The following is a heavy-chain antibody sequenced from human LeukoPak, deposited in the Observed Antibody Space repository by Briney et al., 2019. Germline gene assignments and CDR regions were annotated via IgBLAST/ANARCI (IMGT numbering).Heavy chain of an antibody. CDR1: GGTFSSYA. V-gene: IGHV1-69*04. D-gene: IGHD6-13*01. J-gene: IGHJ1*01. Sequence: SVKVSCKASGGTFSSYAISWVRQAPGQGLEWMGRIIPILGIANYAQKFQGRVTITADKSTSTAYMELSSLRSEDTAVYYCARVRGSSWYLDFQHWGQGTLVTVSS. CDR3: ARVRGSSWYLDFQH. CDR2: IIPILGIA.